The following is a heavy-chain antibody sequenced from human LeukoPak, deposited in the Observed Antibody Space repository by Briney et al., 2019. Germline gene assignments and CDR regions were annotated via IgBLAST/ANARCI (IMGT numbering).Heavy chain of an antibody. D-gene: IGHD3-10*02. CDR2: ISYDGSNK. V-gene: IGHV3-30*18. CDR1: GFTFSSYG. J-gene: IGHJ6*04. CDR3: AELGITMIGGV. Sequence: GGSLRLSCAASGFTFSSYGMHWVRQAPGKGLEWVALISYDGSNKYYADSVKGRFTISRDNSKNTLYLQMNSLRAEDTAVYYCAELGITMIGGVWGKGTTVTISS.